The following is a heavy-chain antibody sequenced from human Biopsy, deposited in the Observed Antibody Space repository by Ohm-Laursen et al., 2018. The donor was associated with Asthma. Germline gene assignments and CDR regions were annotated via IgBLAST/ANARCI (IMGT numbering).Heavy chain of an antibody. Sequence: SLRLSCAATGFTFSSYGMHWVRQAPGKGLEWVAVIWYDGSNKYYADSVKGRFTISRDNSKNTLYLQMNSLRAEDTAVYYCARDREYSSGWYQPLFDYWGQGTLVTVSS. CDR3: ARDREYSSGWYQPLFDY. CDR2: IWYDGSNK. J-gene: IGHJ4*02. CDR1: GFTFSSYG. V-gene: IGHV3-33*01. D-gene: IGHD6-19*01.